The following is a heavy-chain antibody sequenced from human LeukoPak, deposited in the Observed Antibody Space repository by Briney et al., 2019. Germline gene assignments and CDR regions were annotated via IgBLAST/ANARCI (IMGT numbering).Heavy chain of an antibody. Sequence: SVKVSCKASGCTFISYAISWVRQAPGQGLEWMGVIIPIFGTANYAQKFQGRVTITADESTSTAYMELSSLRSEDTAVYYCARDSDYGVVTAILRDWGQGTLVTVSS. CDR2: IIPIFGTA. D-gene: IGHD2-21*02. V-gene: IGHV1-69*13. J-gene: IGHJ4*02. CDR3: ARDSDYGVVTAILRD. CDR1: GCTFISYA.